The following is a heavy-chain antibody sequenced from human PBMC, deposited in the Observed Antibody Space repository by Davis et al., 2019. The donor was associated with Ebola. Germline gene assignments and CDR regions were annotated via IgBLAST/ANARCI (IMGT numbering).Heavy chain of an antibody. CDR2: INAGSSRK. V-gene: IGHV3-48*02. J-gene: IGHJ5*02. Sequence: GESLKISCAASGFTFSNYDMNWVRQAPGKGLEWVSNINAGSSRKSYADSVKCRFTISRDNAKHSLFLQMNSLGDEDTAVYYCAREERLGYCSGGSCYSTNWFDPWGQGTLVTVSS. CDR1: GFTFSNYD. D-gene: IGHD2-15*01. CDR3: AREERLGYCSGGSCYSTNWFDP.